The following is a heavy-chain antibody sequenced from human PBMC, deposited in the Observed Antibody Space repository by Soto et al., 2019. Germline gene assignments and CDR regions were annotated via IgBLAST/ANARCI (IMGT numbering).Heavy chain of an antibody. Sequence: GASVKVSCKASGYTLTSYDINWVRQATGQGLEWMGWMNPNSGNTGYAQKFQGRVTMTRNTSISTAYMELSSLRSEDTAVYYCARDGLDIVVVPAADNWFDPWGQGTLVTVSS. CDR2: MNPNSGNT. D-gene: IGHD2-2*03. CDR3: ARDGLDIVVVPAADNWFDP. V-gene: IGHV1-8*01. CDR1: GYTLTSYD. J-gene: IGHJ5*02.